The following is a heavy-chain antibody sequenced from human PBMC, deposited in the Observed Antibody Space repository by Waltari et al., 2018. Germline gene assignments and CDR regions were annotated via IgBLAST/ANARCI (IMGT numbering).Heavy chain of an antibody. CDR1: GYTLTELS. D-gene: IGHD1-26*01. J-gene: IGHJ4*02. Sequence: QVQLVQSGAEVKKPGASVKVSCKVSGYTLTELSMHWVRQAPGKGLEWMGGVYPEDGETIYAQKFQGRVTMTEDTSTDTAYMELSSLRSEDTAVYYCATGVRSGSYLHFDYWGQGTLVTVSS. CDR3: ATGVRSGSYLHFDY. V-gene: IGHV1-24*01. CDR2: VYPEDGET.